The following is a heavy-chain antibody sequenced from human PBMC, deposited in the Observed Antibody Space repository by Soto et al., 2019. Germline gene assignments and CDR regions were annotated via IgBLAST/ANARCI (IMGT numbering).Heavy chain of an antibody. V-gene: IGHV1-46*01. CDR3: GYSSSSGGYYFDY. D-gene: IGHD6-6*01. CDR2: INPSGGST. CDR1: GYTFTSYY. J-gene: IGHJ4*02. Sequence: ASVKVSCKASGYTFTSYYMHWVRQAPGQGLEWMGIINPSGGSTSYAQKFQGRVTMTRDTSTSTVYMELSSLRSEDTAVYYCGYSSSSGGYYFDYWGQGTLVTVSS.